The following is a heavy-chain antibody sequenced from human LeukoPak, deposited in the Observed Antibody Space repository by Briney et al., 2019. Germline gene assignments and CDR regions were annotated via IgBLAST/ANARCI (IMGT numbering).Heavy chain of an antibody. J-gene: IGHJ4*02. CDR1: EFDFSTHA. CDR2: ISISGTKT. Sequence: GGSLRLSCAASEFDFSTHAMTWVRQAPRKGLEWVSAISISGTKTYYADSVKGRFTISRDNSKNTLYLQMYSLRAEDTAVYYCANEIRPNDYWGQGTLVTVSS. CDR3: ANEIRPNDY. D-gene: IGHD4-17*01. V-gene: IGHV3-23*01.